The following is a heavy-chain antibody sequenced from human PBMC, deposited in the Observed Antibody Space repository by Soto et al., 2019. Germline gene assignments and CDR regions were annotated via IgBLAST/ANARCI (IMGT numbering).Heavy chain of an antibody. Sequence: PSETLSLTCAVYGGSFSGYYWSWIRQPPGKGLEWIGEINHSGSTNYNPSLKSRVTISVDTSKNQFSLKLSSVTAADTAVYYCARGWYSSSWYGVLCDYWGQGTLVTVLL. D-gene: IGHD6-13*01. J-gene: IGHJ4*02. V-gene: IGHV4-34*01. CDR3: ARGWYSSSWYGVLCDY. CDR2: INHSGST. CDR1: GGSFSGYY.